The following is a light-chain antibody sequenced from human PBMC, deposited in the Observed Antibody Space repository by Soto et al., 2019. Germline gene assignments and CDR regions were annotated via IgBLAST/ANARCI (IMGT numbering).Light chain of an antibody. CDR1: QSVSNNF. Sequence: EIVLTQSPGTLSLSPGERATLSCRASQSVSNNFLAWYQHRPGQAPRLLIYGPSTRATGIPDRFSGSGSGTDFTLTISRREPEDFAVYYCQQYDSSPSCTFGQGTKVEIK. J-gene: IGKJ1*01. V-gene: IGKV3-20*01. CDR2: GPS. CDR3: QQYDSSPSCT.